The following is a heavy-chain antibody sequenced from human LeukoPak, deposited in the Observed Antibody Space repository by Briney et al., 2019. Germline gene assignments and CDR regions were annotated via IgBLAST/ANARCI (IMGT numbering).Heavy chain of an antibody. CDR1: GFTFSDYY. V-gene: IGHV3-11*06. CDR2: ISSSSSYI. J-gene: IGHJ6*03. D-gene: IGHD3-10*01. Sequence: GGSLRLSCAASGFTFSDYYMSWIRQAPGKGLEWVSSISSSSSYIYYADSVKGRFTISRDNAKNSLYLQMNSLRAEDTAVYYCARDAGWFGGEYMDVWGKGTTVTISS. CDR3: ARDAGWFGGEYMDV.